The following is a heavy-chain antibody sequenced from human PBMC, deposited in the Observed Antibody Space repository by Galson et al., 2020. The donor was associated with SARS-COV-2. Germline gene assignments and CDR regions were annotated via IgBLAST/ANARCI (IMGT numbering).Heavy chain of an antibody. D-gene: IGHD3-3*01. J-gene: IGHJ6*02. Sequence: GESLKIPCAAPGFSFSTSTMHWVRQAPGKGLEWVATIPYVESGKAYADSLKGRFTISRDKAEDTLYLQINSLRPEDTAVYCCAGENVLRFVEGCGGEDGMDVWGQGTTVIVSS. CDR2: IPYVESGK. CDR1: GFSFSTST. V-gene: IGHV3-30-3*01. CDR3: AGENVLRFVEGCGGEDGMDV.